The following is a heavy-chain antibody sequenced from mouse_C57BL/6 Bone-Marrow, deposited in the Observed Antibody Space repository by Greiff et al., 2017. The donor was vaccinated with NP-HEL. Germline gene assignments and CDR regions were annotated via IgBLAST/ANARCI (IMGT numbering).Heavy chain of an antibody. CDR1: GYTFTSYG. D-gene: IGHD1-1*01. CDR3: ARERGITTVVAPYYYAMCD. Sequence: QVQLQQSGAELARPGASVKLSCKASGYTFTSYGISWVKQRTGQGLEWIGEIYPRSGNTYYNEKFKGKATLTADKSSSTAYMELRSLTSEDSAVYFCARERGITTVVAPYYYAMCDWGQRTSVTVSS. CDR2: IYPRSGNT. J-gene: IGHJ4*01. V-gene: IGHV1-81*01.